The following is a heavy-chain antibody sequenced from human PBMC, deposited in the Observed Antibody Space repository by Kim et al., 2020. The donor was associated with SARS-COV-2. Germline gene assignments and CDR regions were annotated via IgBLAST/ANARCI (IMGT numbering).Heavy chain of an antibody. CDR1: GGSISSSSYY. CDR3: ASSVLRFLEWLLWGL. J-gene: IGHJ4*02. D-gene: IGHD3-3*01. V-gene: IGHV4-39*01. CDR2: IYYSGST. Sequence: SETLSLTCTVSGGSISSSSYYWGWIRQPPGKGLEWIGSIYYSGSTYYNPSLKSRVTISVDTSKNQFSLKLSSVTAADTAVYYCASSVLRFLEWLLWGLWGPGTLVTVSS.